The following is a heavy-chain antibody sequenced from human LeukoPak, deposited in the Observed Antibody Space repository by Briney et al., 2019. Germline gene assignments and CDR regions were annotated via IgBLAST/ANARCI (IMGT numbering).Heavy chain of an antibody. CDR1: GGSISSYY. D-gene: IGHD2-15*01. CDR3: ARLLGYCSGGSCNDYYYYMDV. V-gene: IGHV4-4*07. J-gene: IGHJ6*03. CDR2: IYTSGST. Sequence: PSETLSLTCTVSGGSISSYYWSWIRQPAGKGLEWIGRIYTSGSTNYNPSLKSRVTMSVDTSKNQFSLKLSSVTAADTAVYYCARLLGYCSGGSCNDYYYYMDVWGKGTTVTVSS.